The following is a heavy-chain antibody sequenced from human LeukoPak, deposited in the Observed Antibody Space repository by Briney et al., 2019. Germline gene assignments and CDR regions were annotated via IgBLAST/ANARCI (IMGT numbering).Heavy chain of an antibody. J-gene: IGHJ4*02. D-gene: IGHD1-14*01. CDR1: GFTFSSYW. Sequence: GRSLRLSCTVSGFTFSSYWMHWVRQAPGKGLVWVSRISTDGSTTTYADSVKGRFTISRDNSKSTVYLQMNSLRAQDTAIYYCARLTAGVTSPPYWGQGTLVTVSS. V-gene: IGHV3-74*01. CDR2: ISTDGSTT. CDR3: ARLTAGVTSPPY.